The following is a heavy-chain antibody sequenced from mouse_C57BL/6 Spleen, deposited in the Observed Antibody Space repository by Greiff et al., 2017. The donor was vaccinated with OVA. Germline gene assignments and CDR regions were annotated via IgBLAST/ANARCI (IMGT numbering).Heavy chain of an antibody. V-gene: IGHV5-9-1*02. J-gene: IGHJ3*01. Sequence: EVQGVESGEGLVKPGGSLKLSCAASGFTFSSYAMSWVRQTPEKRLEWVAYISSGGDYIYYADTVKGRFTISRDNARNTLYLQMSSLKSEDTAMYYCTREEGREGICAYWGQGTLVTVSA. D-gene: IGHD3-3*01. CDR1: GFTFSSYA. CDR2: ISSGGDYI. CDR3: TREEGREGICAY.